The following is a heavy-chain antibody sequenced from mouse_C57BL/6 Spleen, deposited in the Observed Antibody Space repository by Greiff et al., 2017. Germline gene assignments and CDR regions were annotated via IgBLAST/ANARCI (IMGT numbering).Heavy chain of an antibody. V-gene: IGHV1-69*01. CDR3: RYYDYERDY. D-gene: IGHD2-4*01. CDR1: GYTFTSSW. CDR2: IDPSDSYT. J-gene: IGHJ2*01. Sequence: QVQLQQPGAELVMPGASVKLSCKASGYTFTSSWMHWVKQRPGQGLEWIGEIDPSDSYTNYNQKFKGKSTLTVDKSSSTAYMQLSSLTSEDSAVYYCRYYDYERDYWGQGTTLTVSS.